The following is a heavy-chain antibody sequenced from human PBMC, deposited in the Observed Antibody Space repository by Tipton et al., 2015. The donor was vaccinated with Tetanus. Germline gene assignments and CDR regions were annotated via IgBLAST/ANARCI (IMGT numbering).Heavy chain of an antibody. CDR2: VYNSGSA. D-gene: IGHD6-19*01. J-gene: IGHJ5*01. V-gene: IGHV4-4*07. CDR3: AKQLRQWLVPEDS. CDR1: GGPFRSYY. Sequence: TLSLTCTVSGGPFRSYYWTWIRQPAGKGLEWIGRVYNSGSANYNPSLKTRVTMSVDTSKNQFSLKLTSVTATDTAVYFCAKQLRQWLVPEDSWGQGTLVTVSS.